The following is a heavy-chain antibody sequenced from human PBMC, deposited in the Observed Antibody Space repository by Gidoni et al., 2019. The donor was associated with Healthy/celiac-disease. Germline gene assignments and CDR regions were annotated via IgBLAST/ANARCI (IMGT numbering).Heavy chain of an antibody. D-gene: IGHD3-10*02. V-gene: IGHV3-23*01. Sequence: EVQLLESGGGLVQPGGSLRLSCAASGFTFSSYPMSWVRQAPGKGLGWVSAISGSGGSTYYADSVKGRFTISRDNSKNTLYLQMNSLRAEDTAVYYCAKGLEAPAMRMTMWGAFDIWGQGTMVTVSS. CDR2: ISGSGGST. J-gene: IGHJ3*02. CDR1: GFTFSSYP. CDR3: AKGLEAPAMRMTMWGAFDI.